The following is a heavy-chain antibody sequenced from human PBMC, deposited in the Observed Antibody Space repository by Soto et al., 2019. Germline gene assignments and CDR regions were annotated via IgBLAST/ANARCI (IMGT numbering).Heavy chain of an antibody. CDR2: IIPIFGTA. D-gene: IGHD1-20*01. V-gene: IGHV1-69*01. CDR3: AGVLLGAVTGTLYYRSGWKEDYYYNGPDV. Sequence: QVQLVQSGAEVKKPGSSVKVSCKASGGTFSNYAISWVRQAPGQGLEWMGGIIPIFGTANYAKKFQGRVTITADETTYTAYMELSSLKSEDTAVYYCAGVLLGAVTGTLYYRSGWKEDYYYNGPDVWGQGTTVTISS. CDR1: GGTFSNYA. J-gene: IGHJ6*02.